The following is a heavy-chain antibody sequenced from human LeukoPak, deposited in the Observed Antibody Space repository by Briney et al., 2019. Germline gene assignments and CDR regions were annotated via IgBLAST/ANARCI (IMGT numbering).Heavy chain of an antibody. CDR2: IYYSGST. D-gene: IGHD2-2*03. V-gene: IGHV4-30-4*01. J-gene: IGHJ5*02. CDR1: GGSISSGDYY. Sequence: PSETLSLTCTVSGGSISSGDYYWSWIRQPPGKGLEWIGYIYYSGSTYYNPSLKSRVTISVDTSKNQFSLKLSSVTAADTAVYYCARVDIVVVPAAEWWFDPWGQGTLVTVSS. CDR3: ARVDIVVVPAAEWWFDP.